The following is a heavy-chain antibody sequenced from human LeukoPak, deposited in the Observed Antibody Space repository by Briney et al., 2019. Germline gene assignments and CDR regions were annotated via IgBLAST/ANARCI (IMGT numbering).Heavy chain of an antibody. CDR2: IIPILGIA. CDR3: ARYWGYSGSYSFDY. V-gene: IGHV1-69*02. CDR1: GGTFSSYT. J-gene: IGHJ4*02. D-gene: IGHD1-26*01. Sequence: SVKVSCKASGGTFSSYTISWVRQAPGQGLEWMGRIIPILGIANYAQKFQGRVTITADKSTSTAYMELSSLRSEDTAVYSCARYWGYSGSYSFDYWGQGTLVTVSS.